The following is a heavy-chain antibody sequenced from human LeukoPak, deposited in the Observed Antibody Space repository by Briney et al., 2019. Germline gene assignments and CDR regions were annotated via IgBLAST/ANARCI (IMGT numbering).Heavy chain of an antibody. J-gene: IGHJ4*02. CDR1: GGSISSSSYY. V-gene: IGHV4-39*07. Sequence: PSETLSLTCTVSGGSISSSSYYWGWIRQPPGKGLEWIGSIYTSGSTNYNPSLKSRVTISVDTSKNQFSLKLSSVTAADTAVYYCARGGGSSSSVGYWGQGTPVTVSS. CDR2: IYTSGST. D-gene: IGHD6-6*01. CDR3: ARGGGSSSSVGY.